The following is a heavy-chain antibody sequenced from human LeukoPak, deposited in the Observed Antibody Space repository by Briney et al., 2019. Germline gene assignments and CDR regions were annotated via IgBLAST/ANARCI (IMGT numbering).Heavy chain of an antibody. CDR1: TYSISSGYY. D-gene: IGHD6-13*01. J-gene: IGHJ4*02. V-gene: IGHV4-38-2*02. Sequence: PSETLSLTCTVSTYSISSGYYWGWIRQPPGEGLEWIGNIYHNGNAYYNPSLKSRVTISVDTSKKQFSLKLRTVTAADTAVYYCARTSSWTDYWGQGTLVTVSS. CDR3: ARTSSWTDY. CDR2: IYHNGNA.